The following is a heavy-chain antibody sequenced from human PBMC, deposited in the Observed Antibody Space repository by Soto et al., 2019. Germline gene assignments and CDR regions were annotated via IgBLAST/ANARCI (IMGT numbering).Heavy chain of an antibody. V-gene: IGHV3-30-3*01. CDR3: ARIVSGYRFDY. D-gene: IGHD3-16*02. J-gene: IGHJ4*02. Sequence: GGSLRLSCAASGFTFSNYAMHWVRQAPGKGLEWVAVISYDGSNKYYADSVKGRFTISRDNSKNTLYLQMNSLRAEDTAVYYCARIVSGYRFDYWGQGTLVTV. CDR2: ISYDGSNK. CDR1: GFTFSNYA.